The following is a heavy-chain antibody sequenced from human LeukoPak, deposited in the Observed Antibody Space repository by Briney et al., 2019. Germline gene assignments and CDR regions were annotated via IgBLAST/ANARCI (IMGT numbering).Heavy chain of an antibody. CDR3: ARDGEYYDSSGNFDY. CDR1: GFTFSDYH. Sequence: GGPLRLSCAASGFTFSDYHMIWMRQATGEALEWVSYISSSGSTIYYADSVKCRFTISRDNAKNSLYLQMNSLRAEDTAVYCCARDGEYYDSSGNFDYWGQGTLVTVSS. CDR2: ISSSGSTI. J-gene: IGHJ4*02. D-gene: IGHD3-22*01. V-gene: IGHV3-11*01.